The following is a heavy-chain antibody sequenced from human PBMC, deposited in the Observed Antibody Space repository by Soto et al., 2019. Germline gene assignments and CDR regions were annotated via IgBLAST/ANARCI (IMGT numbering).Heavy chain of an antibody. CDR2: INPNSGGT. V-gene: IGHV1-2*02. D-gene: IGHD2-2*01. CDR1: GYTFTGYY. J-gene: IGHJ4*02. Sequence: ASVKVSCKASGYTFTGYYMHWVRQAPGQGLEWMGWINPNSGGTNYAQKFQGRVTMTRDTSISTAYMELSRLRSDDTAVYYCARETHYCSSSSCPPEYWGRGTLVTVSS. CDR3: ARETHYCSSSSCPPEY.